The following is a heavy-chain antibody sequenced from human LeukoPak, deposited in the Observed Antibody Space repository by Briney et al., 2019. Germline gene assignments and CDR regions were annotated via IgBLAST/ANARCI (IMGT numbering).Heavy chain of an antibody. CDR2: ISHSGST. J-gene: IGHJ5*02. D-gene: IGHD6-19*01. CDR1: GYSISSGYY. CDR3: ARGQARLSWFDP. Sequence: PSETLSLTCSVSGYSISSGYYWGWIRQPPGKGLEWIGTISHSGSTYYNPSLKSRVTISLDTSKNQFFLRLSSVTAADTAVYYCARGQARLSWFDPWGQGTLVIVSS. V-gene: IGHV4-38-2*02.